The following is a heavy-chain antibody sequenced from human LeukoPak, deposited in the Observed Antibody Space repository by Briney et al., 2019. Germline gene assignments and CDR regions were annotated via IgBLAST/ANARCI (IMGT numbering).Heavy chain of an antibody. J-gene: IGHJ3*01. D-gene: IGHD1/OR15-1a*01. Sequence: GASVKVSCKASGYTFTGYYMHWVRQAPGQGLEWMGWINPNSGGTNYAQKFQGRVTMTRDTSISTAYMELSRLRSDDTAVYYCTTTIGVWVLRDAFHFWGRGTMVSVSS. V-gene: IGHV1-2*02. CDR2: INPNSGGT. CDR1: GYTFTGYY. CDR3: TTTIGVWVLRDAFHF.